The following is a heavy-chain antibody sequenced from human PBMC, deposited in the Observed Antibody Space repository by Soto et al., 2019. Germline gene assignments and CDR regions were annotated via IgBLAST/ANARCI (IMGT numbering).Heavy chain of an antibody. CDR3: ARGATGLDP. CDR1: GGSISSYY. CDR2: MYYSGST. J-gene: IGHJ5*02. Sequence: QVQLQESGPGLVKPSETLSLTCTVSGGSISSYYWSWSRQPPGKGMGWIGYMYYSGSTNYNPSLKSRVTISIDTSKNQFSLKLSSVTAADTAVYYCARGATGLDPWGQGTLVTVSS. D-gene: IGHD4-17*01. V-gene: IGHV4-59*08.